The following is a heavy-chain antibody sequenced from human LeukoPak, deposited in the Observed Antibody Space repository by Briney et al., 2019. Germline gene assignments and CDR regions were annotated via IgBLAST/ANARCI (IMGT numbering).Heavy chain of an antibody. Sequence: GGSLRLSCAASGFTFSSSWMHWVCQAPEKGLEWVADIKCDGSEKYYVDSVKGRLTISRDNAKNSLYLQVNSLRAEDMTVYYCARDLGGYYGSGSYIYWGQGTLVTVSS. CDR3: ARDLGGYYGSGSYIY. J-gene: IGHJ4*02. D-gene: IGHD3-10*01. CDR1: GFTFSSSW. CDR2: IKCDGSEK. V-gene: IGHV3-52*01.